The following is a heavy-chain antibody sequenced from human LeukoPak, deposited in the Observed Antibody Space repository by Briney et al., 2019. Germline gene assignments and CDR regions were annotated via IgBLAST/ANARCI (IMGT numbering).Heavy chain of an antibody. CDR3: ARVRKEGYYYYMDV. CDR2: IYHSGST. CDR1: GYSISSGYY. V-gene: IGHV4-38-2*02. J-gene: IGHJ6*03. Sequence: SETLSLTXTVSGYSISSGYYWGWIRQPPGKGLEWIGSIYHSGSTYYNPSLKSRVTISVDTSKNQFSLKLSSVTAADTAVYYCARVRKEGYYYYMDVWGKGTTVTVSS.